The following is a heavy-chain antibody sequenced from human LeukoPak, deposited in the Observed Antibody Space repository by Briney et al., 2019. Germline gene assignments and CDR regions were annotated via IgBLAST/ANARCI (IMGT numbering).Heavy chain of an antibody. CDR3: ARVRAYCYGSGRYGMDV. J-gene: IGHJ6*04. CDR2: INPSGGST. CDR1: GYTFTSYY. Sequence: ASVKVSCKASGYTFTSYYMHWVRQAPGQGLEWMGIINPSGGSTSYAQKFQGRVTMTRDTSTSTVYMELSSLRSEDTAVYYCARVRAYCYGSGRYGMDVWGKGTTVTVSS. D-gene: IGHD3-10*01. V-gene: IGHV1-46*01.